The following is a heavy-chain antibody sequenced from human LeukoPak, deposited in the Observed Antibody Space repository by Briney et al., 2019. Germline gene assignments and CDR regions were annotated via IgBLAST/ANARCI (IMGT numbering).Heavy chain of an antibody. D-gene: IGHD3-22*01. V-gene: IGHV3-23*01. CDR3: AKDPTMIVVVIPDY. J-gene: IGHJ4*02. CDR1: GFTFSSYA. Sequence: PGGSLRLSCAASGFTFSSYAMSWVRQAPGKGLEWVSAISGSGSSTYYADSMKGRFTISRDNSKNTLYLQMNSLRAEDTAVYYCAKDPTMIVVVIPDYWGQGTLVTVSS. CDR2: ISGSGSST.